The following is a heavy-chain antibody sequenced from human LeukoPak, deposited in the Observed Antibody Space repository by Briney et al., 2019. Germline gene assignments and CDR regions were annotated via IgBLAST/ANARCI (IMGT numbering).Heavy chain of an antibody. D-gene: IGHD3-22*01. Sequence: ASVKVSCKASGYTFTGYYMHWVRQAPGQGLEWMGWINPNSGGTNYAQKFQGRVTMTRDTSISTAYMELSRLRSDGTAVYYCARDRANVHYYDSSGSDAFDIWGQGTMVTVSS. J-gene: IGHJ3*02. V-gene: IGHV1-2*02. CDR2: INPNSGGT. CDR3: ARDRANVHYYDSSGSDAFDI. CDR1: GYTFTGYY.